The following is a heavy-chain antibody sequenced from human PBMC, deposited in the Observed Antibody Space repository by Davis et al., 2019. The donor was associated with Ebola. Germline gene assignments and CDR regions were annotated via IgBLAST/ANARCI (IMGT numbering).Heavy chain of an antibody. CDR3: AREPINYYHGMDV. J-gene: IGHJ6*04. V-gene: IGHV1-2*06. CDR1: GYTFTEYY. Sequence: ASVKVSCKPSGYTFTEYYIHWVRQAPGQGLEWMGRINHNSGGTSYAQKFQGRVTMTGDTSIATAYMEVSSLRTDDTAVFYCAREPINYYHGMDVWGTGTTVTVSS. CDR2: INHNSGGT.